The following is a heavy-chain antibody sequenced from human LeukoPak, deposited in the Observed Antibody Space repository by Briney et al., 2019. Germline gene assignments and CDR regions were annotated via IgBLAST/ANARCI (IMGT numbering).Heavy chain of an antibody. CDR1: GFTFSSYG. J-gene: IGHJ5*02. CDR2: IRYDGSNK. CDR3: AKEGINYDFWSGPLAPNWFDP. V-gene: IGHV3-30*02. D-gene: IGHD3-3*01. Sequence: GGSLRLSCAASGFTFSSYGMHWVRQAPGKGLEWVAFIRYDGSNKYYADSVKGRFTISRDNSKNTLYLQMNSLRAEDTAVYYCAKEGINYDFWSGPLAPNWFDPWGQGTLVTVSS.